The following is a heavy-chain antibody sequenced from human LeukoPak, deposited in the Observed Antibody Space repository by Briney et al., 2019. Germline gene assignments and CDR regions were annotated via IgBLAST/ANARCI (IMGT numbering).Heavy chain of an antibody. V-gene: IGHV3-23*01. D-gene: IGHD3/OR15-3a*01. Sequence: GGSLRLSCAASGFTFSSNAMSWVRQAPGKGLEWVSAISGSGGRTYYADYVKGRFTISRDNSKNTLYLQMNSLRAEDTAVYYCAKERWTTTAFDIWGQGTMVIVSS. CDR1: GFTFSSNA. CDR3: AKERWTTTAFDI. CDR2: ISGSGGRT. J-gene: IGHJ3*02.